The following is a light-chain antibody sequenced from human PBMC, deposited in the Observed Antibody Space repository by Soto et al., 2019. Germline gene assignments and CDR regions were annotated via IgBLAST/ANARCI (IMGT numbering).Light chain of an antibody. CDR3: QQRSNWPLT. V-gene: IGKV3-11*01. Sequence: EIVLTQSPTTLSLSPGEGATISCRASQSVSRFLAWFQQKPGQAPRLLIYDASNRATGIPARFSGSGSGTDFTLTISSLEPEDFAVYYCQQRSNWPLTFGPGTRVDMK. J-gene: IGKJ3*01. CDR1: QSVSRF. CDR2: DAS.